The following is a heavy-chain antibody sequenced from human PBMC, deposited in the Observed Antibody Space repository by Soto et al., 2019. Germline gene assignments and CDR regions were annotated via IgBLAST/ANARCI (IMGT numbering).Heavy chain of an antibody. Sequence: ASVKVSCKASGYTFTSYAMHWLRQAPGQRLEWMGWINADNGNTKYAQKFQGRVTITRDTSASTAYMELSSLRSEDTAVYYCVRAPEQRPIDYWGHGSLVTVSS. CDR3: VRAPEQRPIDY. CDR2: INADNGNT. V-gene: IGHV1-3*01. D-gene: IGHD6-19*01. CDR1: GYTFTSYA. J-gene: IGHJ4*01.